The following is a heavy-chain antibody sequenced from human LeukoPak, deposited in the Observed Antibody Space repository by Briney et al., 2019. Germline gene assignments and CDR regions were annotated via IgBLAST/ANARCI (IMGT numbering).Heavy chain of an antibody. J-gene: IGHJ6*02. CDR1: GDSVSSDSAA. D-gene: IGHD4-17*01. Sequence: SQTLSLTCAISGDSVSSDSAAWNWIRQSPSRGLEWLGGTYHRSKWYNDYAVSVKSRITINPDTSKNQFSLQLNSVTPEDTAVYYCARGSFGDSPYYYYGMDVWGQGTTVTVSS. CDR3: ARGSFGDSPYYYYGMDV. V-gene: IGHV6-1*01. CDR2: TYHRSKWYN.